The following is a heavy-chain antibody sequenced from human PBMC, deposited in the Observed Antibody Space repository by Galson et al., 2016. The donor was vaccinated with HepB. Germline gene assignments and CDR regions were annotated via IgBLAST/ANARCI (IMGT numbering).Heavy chain of an antibody. V-gene: IGHV4-59*13. D-gene: IGHD2-2*02. CDR3: ARDLYRPDEYYYYYGMDV. CDR2: ISYRGST. CDR1: GGSISTYY. Sequence: ETLSLTCTVSGGSISTYYWSWIRQPPGKGLEWIGYISYRGSTNYNPSLKSRVTISLDTSMNQFSLNLSSVTAADMAVYYCARDLYRPDEYYYYYGMDVWGQGTTVTVSS. J-gene: IGHJ6*02.